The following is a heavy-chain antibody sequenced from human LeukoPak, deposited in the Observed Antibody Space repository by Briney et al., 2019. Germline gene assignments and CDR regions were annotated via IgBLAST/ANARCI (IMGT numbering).Heavy chain of an antibody. CDR1: GGSFSGYY. V-gene: IGHV4-34*01. CDR3: ARLPTEMATTRHYFDY. J-gene: IGHJ4*02. D-gene: IGHD5-12*01. CDR2: INHSGST. Sequence: TSETLSLTCAVYGGSFSGYYWSWIRQPPGKGLEWIGEINHSGSTNYNPSLKSRVTISVDTSKNQFSLKLSSVTAADMAVYYCARLPTEMATTRHYFDYWGQGTLVTVSS.